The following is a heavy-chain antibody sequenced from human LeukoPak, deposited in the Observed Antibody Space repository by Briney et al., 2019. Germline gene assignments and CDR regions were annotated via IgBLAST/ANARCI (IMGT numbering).Heavy chain of an antibody. CDR1: GGSISSYY. D-gene: IGHD4-17*01. V-gene: IGHV4-4*07. CDR3: ARTNGNYGDYYFDY. Sequence: SETLSLTCTVSGGSISSYYWSWIRQPAGKGLEWIGRIYTSGSTNYNPSLKSRVTMSVDTSKNQFSLKLSSVTAADTAVYYCARTNGNYGDYYFDYWGQGILVTVSS. J-gene: IGHJ4*02. CDR2: IYTSGST.